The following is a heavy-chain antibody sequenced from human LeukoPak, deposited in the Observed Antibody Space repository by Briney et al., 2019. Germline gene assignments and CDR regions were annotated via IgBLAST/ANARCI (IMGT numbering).Heavy chain of an antibody. CDR2: ISAYNGNT. V-gene: IGHV1-18*01. CDR1: GYTFTSYG. Sequence: GASVKVSCRASGYTFTSYGISWVRQAPGQGLEWMGWISAYNGNTNYAQKLQGRVTMTTDTSTSTAYMELRSLRPDDTAVYYCARNLNGGLLWFGELLADENWFDPWGQGTLVTVSS. D-gene: IGHD3-10*01. CDR3: ARNLNGGLLWFGELLADENWFDP. J-gene: IGHJ5*02.